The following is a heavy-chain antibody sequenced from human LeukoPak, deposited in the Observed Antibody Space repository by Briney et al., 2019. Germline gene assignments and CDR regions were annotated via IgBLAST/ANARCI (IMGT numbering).Heavy chain of an antibody. CDR2: IYYSGTT. CDR3: ARSYSVSYYAY. Sequence: PSETLSLTCTVSGGSISSNYWSWIRQPPGKGLEWIGYIYYSGTTSYNPSLKSRVTISEDTPKNQSSLKLSSVTAEDTAVYYCARSYSVSYYAYWGQGTLVTVSS. J-gene: IGHJ4*02. D-gene: IGHD1-26*01. CDR1: GGSISSNY. V-gene: IGHV4-59*08.